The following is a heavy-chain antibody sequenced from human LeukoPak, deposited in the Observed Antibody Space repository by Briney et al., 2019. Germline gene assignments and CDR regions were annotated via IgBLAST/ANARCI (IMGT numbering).Heavy chain of an antibody. D-gene: IGHD4-23*01. CDR2: IYHSGST. J-gene: IGHJ4*02. CDR1: GYSISSSYS. V-gene: IGHV4-38-2*01. CDR3: ASLPSNTVTHDY. Sequence: PSETLSLTCAVSGYSISSSYSWGWIRQPPGKGLEWIGTIYHSGSTHYNPSLKSRVTLSVDTSKNQFSLKLRSVTGADTAVYYCASLPSNTVTHDYWGQGTLVTVSS.